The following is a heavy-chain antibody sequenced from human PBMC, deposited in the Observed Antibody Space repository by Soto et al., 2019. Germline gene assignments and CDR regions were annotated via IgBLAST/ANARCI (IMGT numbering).Heavy chain of an antibody. J-gene: IGHJ6*02. V-gene: IGHV3-30-3*01. CDR3: ARGGLVGATLDYYYGMDV. Sequence: QVQLVESGGGVVQPGRSLRLSCAASGFTFSSYAMHWVRQAPGKGLEWVAVISYDGSNKYYADSVKGRFTISRDNSKNPLYLQMNSLRAEDTAVYYCARGGLVGATLDYYYGMDVWGQGTTVTVSS. CDR2: ISYDGSNK. D-gene: IGHD1-26*01. CDR1: GFTFSSYA.